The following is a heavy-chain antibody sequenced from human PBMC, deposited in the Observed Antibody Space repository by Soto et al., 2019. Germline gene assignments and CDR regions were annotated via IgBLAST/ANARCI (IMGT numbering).Heavy chain of an antibody. J-gene: IGHJ6*03. Sequence: SETLSLTCTVSGGSISSYYWSWIRQPPGKGLEWIGYIYYSGSTNYNPSLKSRVTISVDTSKNQFSLKLSSVTAADTAVYYCARVRSGTTRYYYMDVWGKGTTVTVSS. D-gene: IGHD1-7*01. V-gene: IGHV4-59*01. CDR2: IYYSGST. CDR3: ARVRSGTTRYYYMDV. CDR1: GGSISSYY.